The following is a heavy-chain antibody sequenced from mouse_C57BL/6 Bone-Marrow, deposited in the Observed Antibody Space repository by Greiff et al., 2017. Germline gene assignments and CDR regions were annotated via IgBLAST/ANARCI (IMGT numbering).Heavy chain of an antibody. V-gene: IGHV1-15*01. D-gene: IGHD2-1*01. Sequence: VQLQQSGAELVRPGASVTLSCKASGYTFTDYEMHWVKQTPVHGLEWIGAIDPETGGTAYNQKFKGKAILTADKSSSTAYMELRSLTSKDSAVYYCTSQIYYCNYVYFDYWGQGTTLTVSS. J-gene: IGHJ2*01. CDR2: IDPETGGT. CDR1: GYTFTDYE. CDR3: TSQIYYCNYVYFDY.